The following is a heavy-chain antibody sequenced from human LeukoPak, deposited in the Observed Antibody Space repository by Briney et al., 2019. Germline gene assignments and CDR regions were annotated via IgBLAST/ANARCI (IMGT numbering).Heavy chain of an antibody. CDR3: ARRGRGLPDSNWFDP. J-gene: IGHJ5*02. CDR1: GYSFTSYW. D-gene: IGHD1-14*01. V-gene: IGHV5-51*03. CDR2: IYPGDSDT. Sequence: KPGESLKLSCKGSGYSFTSYWIGWVRQMGGKGLEWMGIIYPGDSDTIYSPSFQRQLPISADKSISTAYLQWSSLKASDTAMYYCARRGRGLPDSNWFDPWGQGTLVTVSS.